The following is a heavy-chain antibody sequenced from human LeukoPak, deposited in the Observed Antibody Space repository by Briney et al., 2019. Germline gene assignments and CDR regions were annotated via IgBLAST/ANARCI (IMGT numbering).Heavy chain of an antibody. J-gene: IGHJ4*02. CDR2: MHYSGST. Sequence: SETLSLTCTVSGGSINISDYYWGWIRQPPGKGLEWIGSMHYSGSTYYNPSLKSRVTISVDTSKNQFSLKVTSVTAADTAVYYCARRGTIDSGRPWNWGQGTLVTVSS. V-gene: IGHV4-39*01. CDR3: ARRGTIDSGRPWN. CDR1: GGSINISDYY. D-gene: IGHD1-26*01.